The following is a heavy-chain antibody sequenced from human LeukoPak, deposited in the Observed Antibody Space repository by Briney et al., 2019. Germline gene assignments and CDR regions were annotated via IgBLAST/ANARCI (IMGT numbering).Heavy chain of an antibody. Sequence: PGGSLRLSCAASGSTFSSYEMNRVRQAPGKGLEWVSYISSSGSSIYYADSVKGRFTISRDNAKNSLYLQMNILRAEDTAVYYCARETRTTYYYYGMDVWGQGTTVTVSS. D-gene: IGHD4-11*01. CDR2: ISSSGSSI. V-gene: IGHV3-48*03. CDR1: GSTFSSYE. CDR3: ARETRTTYYYYGMDV. J-gene: IGHJ6*02.